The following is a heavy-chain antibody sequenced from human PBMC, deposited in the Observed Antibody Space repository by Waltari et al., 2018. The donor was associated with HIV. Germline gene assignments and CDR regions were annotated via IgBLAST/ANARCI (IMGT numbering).Heavy chain of an antibody. CDR2: ISYDETNE. Sequence: QVQLVESGGGVAQPGRSLRLSCAASGFSFRNYAMHWVRQAPGKGLEWLTLISYDETNEDYTDSVRGRFTISRDNSKNMLYLQMNNLRPEDTAIYYCVVSSFDYWGQGTLVTVSS. CDR1: GFSFRNYA. V-gene: IGHV3-30*03. D-gene: IGHD3-10*01. J-gene: IGHJ4*02. CDR3: VVSSFDY.